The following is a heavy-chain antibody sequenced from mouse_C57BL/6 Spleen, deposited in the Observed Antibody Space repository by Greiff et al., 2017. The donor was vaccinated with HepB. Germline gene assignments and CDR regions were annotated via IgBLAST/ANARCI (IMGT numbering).Heavy chain of an antibody. Sequence: EVKLVESGGGLVKPGGSLKLSCAASGFTFSSYAMSWVRQTPEKRLEWVATISDGGSYTYYPDNVKGRFTISRDNAKNNLYLQMSHLKSEDTAMYYCAREGALWMDYWGQGTSVTVSS. J-gene: IGHJ4*01. CDR3: AREGALWMDY. CDR2: ISDGGSYT. V-gene: IGHV5-4*01. D-gene: IGHD1-1*02. CDR1: GFTFSSYA.